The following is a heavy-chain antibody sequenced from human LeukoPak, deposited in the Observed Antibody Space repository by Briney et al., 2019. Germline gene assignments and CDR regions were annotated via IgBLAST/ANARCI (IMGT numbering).Heavy chain of an antibody. V-gene: IGHV1-18*01. CDR2: ISAYNAYT. D-gene: IGHD1-26*01. J-gene: IGHJ3*01. Sequence: ASVKVSCKASGYTFTDYNIIWVRQAPGQALEWMAWISAYNAYTNSAQKVQGRVTVTADVSTATAYMELRSLRSDDTAVYYCARDRLGAYDALDVWGHGAMVTVSS. CDR1: GYTFTDYN. CDR3: ARDRLGAYDALDV.